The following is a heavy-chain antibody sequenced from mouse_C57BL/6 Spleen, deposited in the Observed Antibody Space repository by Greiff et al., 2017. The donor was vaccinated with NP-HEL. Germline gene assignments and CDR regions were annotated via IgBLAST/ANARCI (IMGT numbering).Heavy chain of an antibody. V-gene: IGHV1-9*01. D-gene: IGHD1-1*01. J-gene: IGHJ4*01. CDR3: ARKRANYYGSSYGAMDY. CDR1: GYTFTGYW. CDR2: ILPGSGST. Sequence: QVQLKESGAELMKPGASVKLSCKATGYTFTGYWIEWVKQRPGHGLEWIGEILPGSGSTNYNEKFKGKATFTADTSSNTAYMQLSSLTTEDSAIYYCARKRANYYGSSYGAMDYWGQGTSVTVSS.